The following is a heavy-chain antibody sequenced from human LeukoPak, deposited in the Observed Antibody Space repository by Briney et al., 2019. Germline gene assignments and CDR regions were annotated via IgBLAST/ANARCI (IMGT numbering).Heavy chain of an antibody. Sequence: APVKVSCKASGYTFTSYDINWVRQATGQGLEWMGWMNPNSGNTGYAQKFQGRVTMTRNTSISTAYMELSSLRSEDTAVYYCARGRLPGIAVVIWFDPWGQGTLVTVSS. J-gene: IGHJ5*02. D-gene: IGHD6-19*01. V-gene: IGHV1-8*01. CDR1: GYTFTSYD. CDR2: MNPNSGNT. CDR3: ARGRLPGIAVVIWFDP.